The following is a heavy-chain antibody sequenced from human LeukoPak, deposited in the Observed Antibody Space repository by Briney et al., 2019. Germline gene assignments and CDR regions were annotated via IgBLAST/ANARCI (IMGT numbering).Heavy chain of an antibody. D-gene: IGHD3-22*01. J-gene: IGHJ3*01. CDR1: GFTFSSYG. CDR3: AKVDYYDSSGPEE. Sequence: GGSLRLSCAASGFTFSSYGMHWVRQAPGKGLEWVTFIRYDGSNKYYADSVKGRFTISRDNSKNTLYLQMNSLRAVDTAVYYCAKVDYYDSSGPEEWGQGTMVTVSS. V-gene: IGHV3-30*02. CDR2: IRYDGSNK.